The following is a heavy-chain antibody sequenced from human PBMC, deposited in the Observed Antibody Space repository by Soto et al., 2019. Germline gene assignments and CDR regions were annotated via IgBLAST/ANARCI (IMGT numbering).Heavy chain of an antibody. V-gene: IGHV4-59*01. Sequence: SETLSLTCTVSGGSISSYFWTWIRQSPGKGLQWIGYIHYSGNTNYNPSLKSRVTMSVDTSKNQFSLRLTSVTAADTAVYYCARMNQLAPKRNAFDIWGQGTMVTVSS. CDR2: IHYSGNT. J-gene: IGHJ3*02. CDR1: GGSISSYF. D-gene: IGHD1-1*01. CDR3: ARMNQLAPKRNAFDI.